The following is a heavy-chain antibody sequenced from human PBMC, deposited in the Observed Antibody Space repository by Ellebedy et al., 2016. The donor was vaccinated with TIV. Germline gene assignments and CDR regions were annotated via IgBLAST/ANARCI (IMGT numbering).Heavy chain of an antibody. D-gene: IGHD6-6*01. CDR1: RYTFTSYY. Sequence: ASVKVSXKASRYTFTSYYLHWVRQAPGQRLEWMGIINPSDSDTRYAQKFQGRVTMTRDTSTSRVYMELSSLSSDDAAVYYCARTPRIAARYPYEYWGQGTLVTVSS. CDR3: ARTPRIAARYPYEY. V-gene: IGHV1-46*01. J-gene: IGHJ4*02. CDR2: INPSDSDT.